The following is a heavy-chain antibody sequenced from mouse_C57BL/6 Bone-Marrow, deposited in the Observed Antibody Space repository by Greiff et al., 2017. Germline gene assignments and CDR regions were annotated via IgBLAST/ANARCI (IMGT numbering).Heavy chain of an antibody. CDR1: GYTFTDYY. Sequence: VQLQQSGPELVKPGASVKISCKASGYTFTDYYMNWVKQSHGKSLEWIGDINPNNGGTSYNQKLKGKATLTVDKSSSTAYMELRSLTSEDSAVYYFARWGDYDGSFDYWGQGTTLTVTS. J-gene: IGHJ2*01. D-gene: IGHD2-4*01. V-gene: IGHV1-26*01. CDR2: INPNNGGT. CDR3: ARWGDYDGSFDY.